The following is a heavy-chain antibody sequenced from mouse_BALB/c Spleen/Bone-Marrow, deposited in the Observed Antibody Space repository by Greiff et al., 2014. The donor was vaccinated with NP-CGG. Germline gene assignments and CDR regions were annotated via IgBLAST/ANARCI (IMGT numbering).Heavy chain of an antibody. CDR3: ARSEGYDYDWFAY. D-gene: IGHD2-4*01. Sequence: EVQVVESGPELVKPGASVKISCKASGYTFTDYNMHWVKQSHGKSLEWIGYIYPYNGGTGYNQKFKSKATSTVDNSSSTAYMELRSLTSEDSAVYYCARSEGYDYDWFAYWGQGTLVTVSA. CDR2: IYPYNGGT. J-gene: IGHJ3*01. CDR1: GYTFTDYN. V-gene: IGHV1S29*02.